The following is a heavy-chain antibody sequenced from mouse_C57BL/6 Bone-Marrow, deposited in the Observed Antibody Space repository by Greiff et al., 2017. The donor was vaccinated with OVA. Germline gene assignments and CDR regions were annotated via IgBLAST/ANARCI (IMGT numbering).Heavy chain of an antibody. Sequence: QVQLQQSGAELVKPGASVKMSCKASGYTFTSYWITWVKQRPGQGLEWIGDIYPGSGSTNYNEKFKSKATLTVDTSSSTAYMQLSSLTSEDYAVYYGARWHYYGSSYDFDYWGKGTTLTVSS. J-gene: IGHJ2*01. CDR2: IYPGSGST. D-gene: IGHD1-1*01. CDR3: ARWHYYGSSYDFDY. CDR1: GYTFTSYW. V-gene: IGHV1-55*01.